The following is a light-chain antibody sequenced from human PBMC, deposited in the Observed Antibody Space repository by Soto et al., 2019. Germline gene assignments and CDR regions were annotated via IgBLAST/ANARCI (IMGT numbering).Light chain of an antibody. Sequence: QSVLTQPASVSGSPGQSITISCTGTSSDVGRYNYVSWYQHHPGKAPKLMIYEVSNRPSGVSNRFSSSKSGNTASLTISGLQADDEADYYCNSYTSSNTRVFGGGTKLTVL. J-gene: IGLJ3*02. CDR2: EVS. CDR1: SSDVGRYNY. V-gene: IGLV2-14*01. CDR3: NSYTSSNTRV.